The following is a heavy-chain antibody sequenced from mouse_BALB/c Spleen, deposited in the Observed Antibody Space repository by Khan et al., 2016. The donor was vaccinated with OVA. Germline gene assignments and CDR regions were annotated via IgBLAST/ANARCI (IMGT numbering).Heavy chain of an antibody. CDR3: ARSTYRYAFVY. CDR1: ITSGY. V-gene: IGHV3-8*02. CDR2: IIYTGYT. Sequence: EVQLQESGPSLVKPSQTLSITSGYWNWLRKFPGNKLEYMGYIIYTGYTYYNPSLKSRISITRHTSKNQYYLQLSSVTDEDTATYYCARSTYRYAFVYWGQGTLVTVSA. J-gene: IGHJ3*01. D-gene: IGHD2-12*01.